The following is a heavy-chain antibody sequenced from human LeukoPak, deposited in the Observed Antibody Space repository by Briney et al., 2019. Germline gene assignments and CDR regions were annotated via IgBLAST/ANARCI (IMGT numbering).Heavy chain of an antibody. Sequence: GGTLRLSCAASGFTFSSYAMSWVRQAPGKGLEWVSAISGSGGSTYYADSVKGRFTISRDNSKNTLYLQMNSLRPEDTAVYYCAKVNRRGYSYGLSYSHMEVWAKSPTLTISS. CDR2: ISGSGGST. CDR3: AKVNRRGYSYGLSYSHMEV. D-gene: IGHD5-18*01. V-gene: IGHV3-23*01. J-gene: IGHJ6*03. CDR1: GFTFSSYA.